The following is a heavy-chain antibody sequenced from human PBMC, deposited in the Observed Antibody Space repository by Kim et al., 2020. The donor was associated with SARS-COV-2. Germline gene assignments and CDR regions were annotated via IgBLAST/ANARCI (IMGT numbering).Heavy chain of an antibody. J-gene: IGHJ4*02. V-gene: IGHV3-64D*06. Sequence: GGSLRLSCSASGFIFSDYSIHWVRRAPGEGLEYVSATTRSGNASFFSASVEGRFTVSRDNSKDTLYLQMTSLRPGDTSVYYCVKYGRDYGAVHWGRGSL. CDR1: GFIFSDYS. CDR3: VKYGRDYGAVH. CDR2: TTRSGNAS. D-gene: IGHD3-10*01.